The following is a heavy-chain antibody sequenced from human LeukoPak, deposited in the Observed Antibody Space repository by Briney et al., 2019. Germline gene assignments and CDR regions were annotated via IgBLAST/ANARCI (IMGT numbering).Heavy chain of an antibody. V-gene: IGHV3-30*04. CDR2: ISHDGSNK. D-gene: IGHD3-3*01. CDR3: ARHPPGNDFWSGYFYKENRYYYYGMDV. J-gene: IGHJ6*02. Sequence: GGSLRLSCAASGFTFSSYAMHWVRQAPGKGLEWVAVISHDGSNKYYADSVKGRFTISRDNSKNTLYLQMNSLRAEDTAVYYCARHPPGNDFWSGYFYKENRYYYYGMDVWGQGTTVTVSS. CDR1: GFTFSSYA.